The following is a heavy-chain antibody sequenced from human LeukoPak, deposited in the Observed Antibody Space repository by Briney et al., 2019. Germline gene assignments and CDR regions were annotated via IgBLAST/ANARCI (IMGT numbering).Heavy chain of an antibody. V-gene: IGHV3-66*01. Sequence: PGGSLRLSCAASGFTFSSYSMNWVRQAPGMRLEWVSVIYSDGSRYYADSVKGRFTISRDNSKNTLNLQMDSLRVEDTAKYYCARGGVAAFDIWGHGTTVIVS. J-gene: IGHJ3*02. D-gene: IGHD1-26*01. CDR3: ARGGVAAFDI. CDR1: GFTFSSYS. CDR2: IYSDGSR.